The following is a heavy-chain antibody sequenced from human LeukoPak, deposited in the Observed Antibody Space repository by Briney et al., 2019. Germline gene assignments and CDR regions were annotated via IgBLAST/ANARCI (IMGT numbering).Heavy chain of an antibody. Sequence: GGSLRLSCAASGFTFSTYGMHWVRQPPGKGLEWVAVISHDGINKYYADSVKGRFTISRDNSKNTLYLQMNTLRDEETAVYYCAKYRRSYGGFGFRLPDYGMDVWGQGTTVTVSS. CDR2: ISHDGINK. J-gene: IGHJ6*02. V-gene: IGHV3-30*18. D-gene: IGHD4-23*01. CDR1: GFTFSTYG. CDR3: AKYRRSYGGFGFRLPDYGMDV.